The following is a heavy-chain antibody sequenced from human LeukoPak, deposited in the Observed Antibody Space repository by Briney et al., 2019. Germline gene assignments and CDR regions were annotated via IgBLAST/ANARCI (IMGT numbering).Heavy chain of an antibody. J-gene: IGHJ4*02. D-gene: IGHD1-26*01. CDR3: ARDYQWELLYFDY. Sequence: ASVKVSCKVSGYTFTGYYMHWVRQAPGQGLEWMGWINPNSGGTNYAQKFQGRVTMTRDTSISTAYMELSRLRSDDTAVYYCARDYQWELLYFDYWGQGTLVTVSS. V-gene: IGHV1-2*02. CDR1: GYTFTGYY. CDR2: INPNSGGT.